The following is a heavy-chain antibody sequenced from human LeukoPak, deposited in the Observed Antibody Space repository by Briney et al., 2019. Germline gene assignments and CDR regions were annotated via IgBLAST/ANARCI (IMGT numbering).Heavy chain of an antibody. V-gene: IGHV4-39*07. CDR3: ARILYSSNIDY. Sequence: SETLSLTCTASGGSISSSSYYWGWIRQPPGKGLECIGSIFYSGRTYYNPSLKSRVAILVDTSKNQFSLKLSSVTAADTAVYYCARILYSSNIDYWGQGTLVTVSS. CDR1: GGSISSSSYY. J-gene: IGHJ4*02. D-gene: IGHD6-19*01. CDR2: IFYSGRT.